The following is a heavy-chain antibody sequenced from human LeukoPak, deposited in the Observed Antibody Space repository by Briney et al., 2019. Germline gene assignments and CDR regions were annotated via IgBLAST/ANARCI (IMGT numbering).Heavy chain of an antibody. CDR1: GFTFSSYA. J-gene: IGHJ4*02. Sequence: GGSLRLSCAASGFTFSSYAMSWVRQAPGKGLEWVSAISGSGGGPYYADSVKGRFTISRDNSKNTLYLQMNSLRAEDTAVYYCARDLGGYSYGSHFDYWGQGTLVTVSS. CDR2: ISGSGGGP. D-gene: IGHD5-18*01. CDR3: ARDLGGYSYGSHFDY. V-gene: IGHV3-23*01.